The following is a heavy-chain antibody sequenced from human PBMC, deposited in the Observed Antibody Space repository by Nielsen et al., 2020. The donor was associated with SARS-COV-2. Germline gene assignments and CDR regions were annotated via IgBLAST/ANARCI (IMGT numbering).Heavy chain of an antibody. V-gene: IGHV1-8*02. CDR1: GYTFTSYG. CDR2: MNPNSGNT. Sequence: ASVKVSCKASGYTFTSYGINWVRQATGQGLEWMGWMNPNSGNTGYAQKFQGRVTMTRNTSISTAYMELSSLRSEDTAVYYCARGARRVPAATPLMYNWFDPWGQGTLVTVSS. J-gene: IGHJ5*02. CDR3: ARGARRVPAATPLMYNWFDP. D-gene: IGHD2-2*01.